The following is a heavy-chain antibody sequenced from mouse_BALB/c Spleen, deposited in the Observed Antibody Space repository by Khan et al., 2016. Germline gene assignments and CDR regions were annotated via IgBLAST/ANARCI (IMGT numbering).Heavy chain of an antibody. V-gene: IGHV1-9*01. Sequence: QVQLKQSGAELMKPGASMKISCKATGYTFSNYWIEWVRQRPGHGLEWIGEILPGSGHPNCNEKFKGKATFTAETSSNTAYMQLSSLTSEDSDVYYCARNSDSYWFAYWGQGTLVTVSA. CDR1: GYTFSNYW. CDR2: ILPGSGHP. CDR3: ARNSDSYWFAY. J-gene: IGHJ3*01. D-gene: IGHD1-1*01.